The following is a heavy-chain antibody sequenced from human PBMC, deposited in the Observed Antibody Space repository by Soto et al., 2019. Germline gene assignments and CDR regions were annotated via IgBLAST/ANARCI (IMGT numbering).Heavy chain of an antibody. D-gene: IGHD6-6*01. CDR1: GFTFSSYS. V-gene: IGHV3-21*01. Sequence: GGSLRLSCAASGFTFSSYSMNWVRQAPGKGLEWVSSISSSSSYIYYADSVKGRFTISRDNAKNSLYLQMNSLRAEDTAVYYCARDSEARPDYYYYGMDVWGQGTTVTVSS. CDR3: ARDSEARPDYYYYGMDV. J-gene: IGHJ6*02. CDR2: ISSSSSYI.